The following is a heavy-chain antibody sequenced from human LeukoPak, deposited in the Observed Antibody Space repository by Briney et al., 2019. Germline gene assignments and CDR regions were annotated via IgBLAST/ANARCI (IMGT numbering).Heavy chain of an antibody. V-gene: IGHV3-30*03. CDR3: ATEFLAGH. J-gene: IGHJ4*02. CDR1: GFTFSSYG. CDR2: MSSDGTNK. D-gene: IGHD6-19*01. Sequence: PGRSLRLSCAASGFTFSSYGMHWVRQASGKGLEWVAFMSSDGTNKHYVDSVKGRFTISRDNSKNTLYLQMNSLRAEDTAVYYCATEFLAGHWGQGTLVTVSS.